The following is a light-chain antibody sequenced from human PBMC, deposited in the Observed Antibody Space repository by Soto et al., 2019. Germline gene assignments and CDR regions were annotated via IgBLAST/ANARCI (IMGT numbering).Light chain of an antibody. CDR3: QQYGSSFWT. CDR2: GAS. J-gene: IGKJ1*01. V-gene: IGKV3-20*01. Sequence: EIVLTQSPCTLSLSPGERATLSCRASQSVSSSYLAWYQQKPGQAPRLLIYGASSRATGIPDRFSGSGSGTDFTLTISRLEPEDFAVYYCQQYGSSFWTFGQGTKVDI. CDR1: QSVSSSY.